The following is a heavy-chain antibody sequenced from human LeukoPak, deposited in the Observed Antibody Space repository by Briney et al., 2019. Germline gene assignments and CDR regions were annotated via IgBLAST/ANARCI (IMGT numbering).Heavy chain of an antibody. Sequence: PSETLSLTCTVSGGSISSYYWSCIRQPPGKGLEWIGYIYYSGSTNYNPSLKSRVTISVDTSKNQFSLKLSSVTAADTAVYYCARQGYSAYEILDYWGQGTLVTVSS. J-gene: IGHJ4*02. CDR2: IYYSGST. CDR3: ARQGYSAYEILDY. V-gene: IGHV4-59*08. D-gene: IGHD5-12*01. CDR1: GGSISSYY.